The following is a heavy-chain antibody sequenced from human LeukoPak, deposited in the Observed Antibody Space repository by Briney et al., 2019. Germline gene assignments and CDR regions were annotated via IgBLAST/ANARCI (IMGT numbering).Heavy chain of an antibody. D-gene: IGHD6-19*01. J-gene: IGHJ4*02. CDR1: GFTFSAYA. CDR2: IRGSGGST. V-gene: IGHV3-23*01. CDR3: ARGRVGDWYIFDY. Sequence: GGSLRLSCAASGFTFSAYAMTWVRQSPGKGLEWFSAIRGSGGSTYYADSVKGRFTISRDNSKNTLYLQMNSLRAEDTAVYYCARGRVGDWYIFDYWGQGTLVTVSS.